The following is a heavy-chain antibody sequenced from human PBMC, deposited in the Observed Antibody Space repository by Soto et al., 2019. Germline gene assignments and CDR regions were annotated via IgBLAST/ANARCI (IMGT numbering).Heavy chain of an antibody. CDR1: GGSISSSSYY. J-gene: IGHJ6*03. V-gene: IGHV4-39*01. Sequence: SETLSLTCTVSGGSISSSSYYWGWIRQPPGKGLEWIGSIYYSGSTYYNPSLKSRVTISVDTSKNQFSLKLSSVTAADTAVYYCARIDDYDNYYMDVWGKGTTVTVSS. CDR2: IYYSGST. D-gene: IGHD4-17*01. CDR3: ARIDDYDNYYMDV.